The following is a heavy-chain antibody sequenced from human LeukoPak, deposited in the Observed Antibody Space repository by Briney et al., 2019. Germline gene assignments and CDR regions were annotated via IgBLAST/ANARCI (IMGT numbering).Heavy chain of an antibody. CDR3: ASSETGTYDY. CDR2: INHSGSA. J-gene: IGHJ4*02. V-gene: IGHV4-34*01. CDR1: GGSFSGYY. D-gene: IGHD1-1*01. Sequence: ASETLSLTCAVYGGSFSGYYWSWIRQPPGKGLEWIGEINHSGSANYNPSLKSRVTISVDTSKNQFSLKLSSVTAADTAVYYCASSETGTYDYWGQGTLVTVSS.